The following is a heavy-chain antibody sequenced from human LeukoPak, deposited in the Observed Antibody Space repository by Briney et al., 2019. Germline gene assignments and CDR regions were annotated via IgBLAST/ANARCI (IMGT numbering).Heavy chain of an antibody. J-gene: IGHJ5*02. V-gene: IGHV3-53*01. Sequence: GGSLRLSCAASGFTVSSKYMGWARQAPGKGLAWVSIIFSGNNAYYVDSVKGRFTISRDNSKNTVYLQMNSLRAEDTAVYYCARDFGLGYCDSTSCYGWFDPWGQGTLVTVSS. CDR2: IFSGNNA. CDR3: ARDFGLGYCDSTSCYGWFDP. D-gene: IGHD2-2*01. CDR1: GFTVSSKY.